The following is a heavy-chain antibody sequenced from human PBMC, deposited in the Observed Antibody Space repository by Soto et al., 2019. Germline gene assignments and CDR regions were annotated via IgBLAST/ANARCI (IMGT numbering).Heavy chain of an antibody. J-gene: IGHJ4*02. CDR1: GGSISSYY. V-gene: IGHV4-59*01. CDR3: ARGGARSGVPISDYFDY. Sequence: QVQLQESGPGLVKPSETLSLTCTVSGGSISSYYWNWIRQSPGKRLEWIAYIHYSDSSNYNPSLKGRVAISLDTSRNQFSLRVDSVTAADTAVYYCARGGARSGVPISDYFDYWGQGTLVTVSS. D-gene: IGHD3-3*01. CDR2: IHYSDSS.